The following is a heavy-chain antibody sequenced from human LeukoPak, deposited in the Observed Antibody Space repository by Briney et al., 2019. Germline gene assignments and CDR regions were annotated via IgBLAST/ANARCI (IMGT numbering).Heavy chain of an antibody. CDR3: ARTKQQLVQWFDP. V-gene: IGHV1-69*13. CDR1: GDTFSTYA. CDR2: IIPICGTA. D-gene: IGHD6-13*01. J-gene: IGHJ5*02. Sequence: ASVKVSCKASGDTFSTYAISWVRQAPGHGLEWMGGIIPICGTANYAQKFQGRVTITAEESTRTAYRERSSLRSEDTAVYYCARTKQQLVQWFDPWGQGTLVSASS.